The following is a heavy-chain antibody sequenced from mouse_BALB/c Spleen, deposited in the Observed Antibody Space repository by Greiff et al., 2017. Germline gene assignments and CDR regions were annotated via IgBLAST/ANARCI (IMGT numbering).Heavy chain of an antibody. CDR2: ISYDGSN. CDR1: GYSITSGYY. D-gene: IGHD2-2*01. V-gene: IGHV3-6*01. CDR3: ARKTLWLRRRDYAMDY. J-gene: IGHJ4*01. Sequence: EVQLQQSGPGLVKPSQSLSLTCSVTGYSITSGYYWNWIRQFPGNKLEWMGYISYDGSNNYNPSLKNRISITRDTSKNQFFLKLNSVTTEDTATYYCARKTLWLRRRDYAMDYWGQGTSVTVSS.